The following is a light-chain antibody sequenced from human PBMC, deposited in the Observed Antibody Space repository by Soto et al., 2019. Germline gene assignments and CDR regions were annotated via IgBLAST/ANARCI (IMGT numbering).Light chain of an antibody. J-gene: IGLJ2*01. CDR1: SSDVGGYNY. Sequence: QSALTQPPSASGSLGQSVTIACTGTSSDVGGYNYVSWHQQHPGKAPKVMIYEVTKRPPGVPDRFSGSKSGNTTSLSVSGLQAEDGGDYYCSSFAGGGNPVLLGGGTKLTVL. V-gene: IGLV2-8*01. CDR2: EVT. CDR3: SSFAGGGNPVL.